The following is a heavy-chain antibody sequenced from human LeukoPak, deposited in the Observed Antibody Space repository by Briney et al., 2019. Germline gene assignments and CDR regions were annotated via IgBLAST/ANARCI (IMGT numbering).Heavy chain of an antibody. D-gene: IGHD3-9*01. Sequence: AASVKVSCKASGYTFTSYYMHWVRQAPGQGLEWMGIINPSGGSTSYAQKFQGRGTMTRDTSTSTVYMELSSLRSEDTAVYYCARDFHDILTGYYNNWFDPWGQGTLVTVSS. J-gene: IGHJ5*02. V-gene: IGHV1-46*01. CDR2: INPSGGST. CDR1: GYTFTSYY. CDR3: ARDFHDILTGYYNNWFDP.